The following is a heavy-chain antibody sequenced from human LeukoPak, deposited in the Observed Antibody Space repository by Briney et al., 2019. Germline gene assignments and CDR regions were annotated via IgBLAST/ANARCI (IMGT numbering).Heavy chain of an antibody. Sequence: PGGPLRLSCAASGFTFSSYGMHWVRQAPGRGLEWVAVIWYDGSNKYYADSVKGRFTISRDDSKNTLYLQMNSLRAEDTAVYYCAREVGDGYNFFDYWGQGTLVTVSS. D-gene: IGHD5-24*01. J-gene: IGHJ4*02. CDR2: IWYDGSNK. CDR1: GFTFSSYG. V-gene: IGHV3-33*01. CDR3: AREVGDGYNFFDY.